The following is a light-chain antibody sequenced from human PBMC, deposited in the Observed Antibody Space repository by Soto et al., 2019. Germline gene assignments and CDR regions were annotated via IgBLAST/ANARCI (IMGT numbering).Light chain of an antibody. CDR3: HQRSNWPAPLT. V-gene: IGKV3-11*01. CDR1: QSVRSY. CDR2: DAS. Sequence: EIVLTQSPATLSLSPGERATLSCRASQSVRSYLAWYQQKPGQAPRLLIYDASNRATSIPARFSGSRSGTAFTLTISSLQPEDFAVYYCHQRSNWPAPLTFGQGKRLEIK. J-gene: IGKJ5*01.